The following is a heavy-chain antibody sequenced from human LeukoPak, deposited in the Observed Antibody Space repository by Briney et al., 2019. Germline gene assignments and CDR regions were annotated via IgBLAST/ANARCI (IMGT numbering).Heavy chain of an antibody. CDR1: GYTFTSYG. CDR2: ISAYNGNT. J-gene: IGHJ3*02. V-gene: IGHV1-18*01. Sequence: ASVKVSCKASGYTFTSYGISWVRQAPGQGLEWMGWISAYNGNTNYAQKLQGRVTMTTDTSTSTAYMELRSLRSEDTAVYYCAVAYSYGRDVFDIWGQGTMVTVSS. D-gene: IGHD5-18*01. CDR3: AVAYSYGRDVFDI.